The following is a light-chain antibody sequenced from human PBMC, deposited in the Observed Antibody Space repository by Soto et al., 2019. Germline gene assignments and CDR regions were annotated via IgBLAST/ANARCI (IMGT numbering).Light chain of an antibody. V-gene: IGKV3-11*01. CDR2: DAS. J-gene: IGKJ1*01. CDR1: QSVSSY. Sequence: EIALTQSPATLSLSPGERATLSCRASQSVSSYLAWYQQKPGQAPRLLIYDASNRATGIPARFSGSGSGTEFTLTISSLQSEDFAVYYCQQYNNWPPWTFGQGTKVDIK. CDR3: QQYNNWPPWT.